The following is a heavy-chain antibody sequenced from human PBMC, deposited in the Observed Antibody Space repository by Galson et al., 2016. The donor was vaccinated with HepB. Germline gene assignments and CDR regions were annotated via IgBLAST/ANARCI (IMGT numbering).Heavy chain of an antibody. CDR2: ITSSSDTM. D-gene: IGHD3-3*01. CDR1: GFIFSVYN. J-gene: IGHJ6*03. Sequence: SLRLSCAASGFIFSVYNMNWARQAPGKGLEWIAWITSSSDTMYYADSVKGRFTISRDNAKNSLYLEMNSLRDEDTAVYYCARGGDPGTLITVFGVVIPSSYYIDVWGKGTTVTVSS. CDR3: ARGGDPGTLITVFGVVIPSSYYIDV. V-gene: IGHV3-48*02.